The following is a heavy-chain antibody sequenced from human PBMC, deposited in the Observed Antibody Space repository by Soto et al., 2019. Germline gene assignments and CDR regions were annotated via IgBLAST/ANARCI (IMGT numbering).Heavy chain of an antibody. CDR2: ISNDGTNK. V-gene: IGHV3-30*18. CDR1: GFTFSNYG. Sequence: PGGSLRLSCEASGFTFSNYGMHWVRQAPGKGLEWVAVISNDGTNKDYVESVRGRFTISRDNSKNTLYLQMNSLGAEDTAVYYCSKDRLQQLVHFLDSWGQGTLVTVSS. J-gene: IGHJ4*02. D-gene: IGHD6-13*01. CDR3: SKDRLQQLVHFLDS.